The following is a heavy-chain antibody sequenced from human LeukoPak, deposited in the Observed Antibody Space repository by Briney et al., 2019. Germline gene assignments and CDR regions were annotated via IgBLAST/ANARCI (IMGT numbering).Heavy chain of an antibody. CDR3: ARGAGSYDFWSGYYNISGFDY. D-gene: IGHD3-3*01. CDR2: IYYSGST. Sequence: SETLSLTCTVSGGSISSGGYYESWIRQHPGKGLEWIGYIYYSGSTYYNPSPKSRVTISVDTSKNQFSLKLSSVTAADTAVYYCARGAGSYDFWSGYYNISGFDYWGQGTLVTVSS. J-gene: IGHJ4*02. CDR1: GGSISSGGYY. V-gene: IGHV4-31*03.